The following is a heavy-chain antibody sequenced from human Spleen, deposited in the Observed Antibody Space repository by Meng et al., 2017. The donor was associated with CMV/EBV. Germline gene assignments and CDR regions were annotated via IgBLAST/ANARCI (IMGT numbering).Heavy chain of an antibody. V-gene: IGHV1-18*01. J-gene: IGHJ4*02. D-gene: IGHD2-2*01. CDR3: ARGPSRDCTSTNCHIMF. CDR2: ISADKSQK. Sequence: ASVKVSCNASGYTFTSYGITWVRQAPGQGLEWMGWISADKSQKNYEQKFQDRVSLTTDTSTSTAYMELRSLRSDDTAVYFCARGPSRDCTSTNCHIMFWGQGTLVTVSS. CDR1: GYTFTSYG.